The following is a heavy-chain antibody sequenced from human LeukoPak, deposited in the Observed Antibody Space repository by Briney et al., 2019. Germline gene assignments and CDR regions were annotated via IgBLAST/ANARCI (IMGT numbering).Heavy chain of an antibody. CDR2: IYSGGST. Sequence: GGSLRLSCAASGFTFSNAWMSWVRQAPGKGLEWVSVIYSGGSTYYADSVKGRFTISRDNSKNTLYLQMNSLRAEDTAVYYCARGVSWEPLWFDPWGQGTLVTVSS. D-gene: IGHD1-26*01. J-gene: IGHJ5*02. V-gene: IGHV3-66*01. CDR3: ARGVSWEPLWFDP. CDR1: GFTFSNAW.